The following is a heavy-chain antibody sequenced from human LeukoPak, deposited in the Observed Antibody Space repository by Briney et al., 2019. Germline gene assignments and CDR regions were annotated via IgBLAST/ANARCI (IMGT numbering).Heavy chain of an antibody. CDR1: GFTFSSYA. D-gene: IGHD5-18*01. CDR3: AKSRWDTAMASLDY. Sequence: PGGSLRLSCAASGFTFSSYAMSRVRQAPGKGLEWVSAISGSGGSTYYADSVKGRFTISRDNSKNTLYLQMNSLRAEDTAVYYCAKSRWDTAMASLDYWGQGTLVTVSS. CDR2: ISGSGGST. J-gene: IGHJ4*02. V-gene: IGHV3-23*01.